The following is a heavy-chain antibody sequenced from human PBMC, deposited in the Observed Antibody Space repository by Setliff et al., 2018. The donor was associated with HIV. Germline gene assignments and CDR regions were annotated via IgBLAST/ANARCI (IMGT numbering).Heavy chain of an antibody. Sequence: GESLKISCKGSGYSFNSYWIGWVRQMPGKGLEWMGIIYPGDSDTRYSPSFQGQVTISADKSISTAYLQWSGLKASDTAMYYCARQTLGYCSGSSCYGGAFDIWGQGTMVTVS. D-gene: IGHD2-15*01. CDR2: IYPGDSDT. J-gene: IGHJ3*02. V-gene: IGHV5-51*01. CDR3: ARQTLGYCSGSSCYGGAFDI. CDR1: GYSFNSYW.